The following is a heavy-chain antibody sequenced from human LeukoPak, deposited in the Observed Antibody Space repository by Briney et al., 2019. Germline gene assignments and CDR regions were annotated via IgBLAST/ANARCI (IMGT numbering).Heavy chain of an antibody. CDR3: ARQKWFGELFAYYMDV. V-gene: IGHV3-33*01. D-gene: IGHD3-10*01. Sequence: GRSLRLSCAASGFTFSSYGMHWVRQAPGKGPEWVAVIWYDGSNKYYADSVKGRFTISRDNSKNTLYLQMNSLRAEDTAVYYCARQKWFGELFAYYMDVWGKGTTVTVSS. J-gene: IGHJ6*03. CDR2: IWYDGSNK. CDR1: GFTFSSYG.